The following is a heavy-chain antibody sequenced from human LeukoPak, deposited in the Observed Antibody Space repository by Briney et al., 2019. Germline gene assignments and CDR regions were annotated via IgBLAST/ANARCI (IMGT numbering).Heavy chain of an antibody. CDR1: GGSISSYY. CDR2: IYTSGST. J-gene: IGHJ4*02. CDR3: ARDLLSSSGWYYFDY. Sequence: SETLSLTCTVSGGSISSYYWSWIRQPAGKGLEWIGRIYTSGSTNYNPSLKSRVTISVDKSKDQFSLELSSVTAADTAVYYCARDLLSSSGWYYFDYWGQGTLVTVSS. D-gene: IGHD6-19*01. V-gene: IGHV4-4*07.